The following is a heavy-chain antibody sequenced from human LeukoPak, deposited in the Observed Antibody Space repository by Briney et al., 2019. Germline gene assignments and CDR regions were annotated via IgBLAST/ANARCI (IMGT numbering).Heavy chain of an antibody. J-gene: IGHJ4*02. CDR1: GFTFSSYS. CDR3: ARTGVRGGSYTHDY. Sequence: GGSLRLSCAASGFTFSSYSMNWVRQAPGRGLEWVSSISSSSSYIYYADSVKGRFTISRDNAKNSLYLQMNSLRAEDTAVYYCARTGVRGGSYTHDYWGQGTLVTVSS. CDR2: ISSSSSYI. D-gene: IGHD1-26*01. V-gene: IGHV3-21*01.